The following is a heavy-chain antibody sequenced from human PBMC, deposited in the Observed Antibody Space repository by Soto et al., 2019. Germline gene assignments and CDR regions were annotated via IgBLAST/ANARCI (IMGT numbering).Heavy chain of an antibody. CDR1: GFSFASFA. Sequence: DVRLAESGGGLVQPGGSLRLSCTTSGFSFASFAMTWVRQAPGKGLGGVATISGSDGKTYYADSVKGRFSISRDTSRNTLYLQMNSLRADDTAIYYCAKWSYLDYWGQGTRVTVSS. CDR2: ISGSDGKT. J-gene: IGHJ4*02. D-gene: IGHD3-3*01. V-gene: IGHV3-23*04. CDR3: AKWSYLDY.